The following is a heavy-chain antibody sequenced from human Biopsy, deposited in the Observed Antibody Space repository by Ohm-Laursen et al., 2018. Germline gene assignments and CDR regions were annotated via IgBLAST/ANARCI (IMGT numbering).Heavy chain of an antibody. J-gene: IGHJ4*02. Sequence: ASVKVSCKVSGYSLTELSMHWVREAPGQGLEWMGGFAPENGRIAYSQKFQGRVTMTEDTSTSTAYMEVWRLGSHDTAFYYCADDINVWNFNYWGQGTLVIVSS. CDR2: FAPENGRI. V-gene: IGHV1-24*01. D-gene: IGHD1-7*01. CDR3: ADDINVWNFNY. CDR1: GYSLTELS.